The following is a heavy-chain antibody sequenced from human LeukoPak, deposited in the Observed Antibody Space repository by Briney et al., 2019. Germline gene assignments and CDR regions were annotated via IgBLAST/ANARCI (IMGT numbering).Heavy chain of an antibody. CDR2: SIPIFGTA. J-gene: IGHJ4*02. CDR1: GGTFSSYA. V-gene: IGHV1-69*05. CDR3: ARVRVGYCSSTSCNNCFDY. D-gene: IGHD2-2*02. Sequence: GASVKVSCKASGGTFSSYAISWVRQAPGQGLEWMGGSIPIFGTANYAQKFQGRVTITTDESTSTAYMELSSLRSEDTAVYYCARVRVGYCSSTSCNNCFDYWGQGTLVTVSS.